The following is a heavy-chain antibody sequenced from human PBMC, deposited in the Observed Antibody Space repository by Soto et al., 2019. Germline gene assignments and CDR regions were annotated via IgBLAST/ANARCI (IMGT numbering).Heavy chain of an antibody. CDR3: ASSDIVVEPAASRWFDP. V-gene: IGHV1-69*02. Sequence: QVQLVQSGAEVKKPGSSVKVSCKASGGTFSSYTISWVRQAPGQGLEWMGRIIPILGIANYAQKFQGRVTITADKSTTTAYMELSSLRSEDKAVYYCASSDIVVEPAASRWFDPWGQATLVTVSS. D-gene: IGHD2-2*01. CDR1: GGTFSSYT. J-gene: IGHJ5*02. CDR2: IIPILGIA.